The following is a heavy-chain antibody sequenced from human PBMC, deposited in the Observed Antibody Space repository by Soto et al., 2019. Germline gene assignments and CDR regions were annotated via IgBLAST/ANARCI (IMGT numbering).Heavy chain of an antibody. CDR1: GYNFANYG. CDR3: ARDAAYNDFWGGVMELYSYNMDV. CDR2: TSAHNGDT. Sequence: QVQLVQSEAEVKKPGASLKVSCRASGYNFANYGISWVRQAPGQGLEWMGWTSAHNGDTKYAQKVQGRVTMTEDTSTSTAYIEMWSLRSDDTAVYYCARDAAYNDFWGGVMELYSYNMDVWGQGTTVTV. J-gene: IGHJ6*02. V-gene: IGHV1-18*01. D-gene: IGHD3-3*01.